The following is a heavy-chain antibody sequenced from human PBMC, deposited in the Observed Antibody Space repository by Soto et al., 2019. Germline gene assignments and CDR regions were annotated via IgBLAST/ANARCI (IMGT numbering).Heavy chain of an antibody. Sequence: GGSLRLSCAGSGFAFSSYGMYWVRQAPGKGLERVAVVSYDGSNEFYADSVKGRFTISRDNSKNTLYLQMHSLRAEDTAVYYCAKDKXIAVAGRGNYYYYNMDVWGQGTTVTVSS. CDR1: GFAFSSYG. CDR3: AKDKXIAVAGRGNYYYYNMDV. V-gene: IGHV3-30*18. J-gene: IGHJ6*01. CDR2: VSYDGSNE. D-gene: IGHD6-19*01.